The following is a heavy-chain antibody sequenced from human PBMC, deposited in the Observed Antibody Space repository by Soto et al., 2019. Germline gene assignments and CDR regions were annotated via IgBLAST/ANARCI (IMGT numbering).Heavy chain of an antibody. CDR3: AREKSSGYYYDY. Sequence: QVQLVKSGAEVKKPGASVKVSCKASGYTFTSYDINWVRQATGQGLEWMGWMNPNSGNTAYAQKFQGRVTMTRNTSISTAYMELSSLRSEDTAVYYCAREKSSGYYYDYWGQGTLVTVSS. V-gene: IGHV1-8*01. CDR2: MNPNSGNT. J-gene: IGHJ4*02. CDR1: GYTFTSYD. D-gene: IGHD3-22*01.